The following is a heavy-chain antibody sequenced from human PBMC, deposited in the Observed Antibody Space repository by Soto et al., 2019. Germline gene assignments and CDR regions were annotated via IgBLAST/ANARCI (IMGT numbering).Heavy chain of an antibody. J-gene: IGHJ5*02. D-gene: IGHD2-15*01. Sequence: ASVKVACKASGYTFTNYAIHWVRQDPGQSLEWMGWINVGNGNTKYPQKFQGRVTMTTDTSTSTAYMELRSLRSDDTAVYYCARGGVYCSGGTCPPNWFDPWGQGTLVTVSS. CDR2: INVGNGNT. CDR1: GYTFTNYA. CDR3: ARGGVYCSGGTCPPNWFDP. V-gene: IGHV1-3*01.